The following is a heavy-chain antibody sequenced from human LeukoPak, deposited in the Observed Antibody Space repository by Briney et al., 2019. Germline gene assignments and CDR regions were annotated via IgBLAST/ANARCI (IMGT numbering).Heavy chain of an antibody. CDR2: INSSSSYI. CDR1: GFTFSSYS. J-gene: IGHJ6*02. CDR3: SRGQQWAPGYYGMEV. V-gene: IGHV3-21*01. Sequence: GGSLRLSCAASGFTFSSYSMNWVRQAPGKGLEWVSSINSSSSYIYFADPLQGRSTLSSDTAKNSLYLDMHGLSAGDTAVFLFSRGQQWAPGYYGMEVWGQGTMVTVSS. D-gene: IGHD6-19*01.